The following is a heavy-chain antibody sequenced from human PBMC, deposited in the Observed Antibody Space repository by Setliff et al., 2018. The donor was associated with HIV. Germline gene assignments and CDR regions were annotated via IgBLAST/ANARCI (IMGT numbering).Heavy chain of an antibody. CDR2: INIKTGSP. J-gene: IGHJ4*02. CDR3: TSEGGIEAAGFDS. CDR1: GYTFSSYG. V-gene: IGHV7-4-1*02. Sequence: ASVKVSCKASGYTFSSYGISWVRQAPGQGLEWMGWINIKTGSPTYAQGFTGRFVFSVDTSVSTAYLQISSLKAEDTAMYYCTSEGGIEAAGFDSWGQGTLVTVSS. D-gene: IGHD6-13*01.